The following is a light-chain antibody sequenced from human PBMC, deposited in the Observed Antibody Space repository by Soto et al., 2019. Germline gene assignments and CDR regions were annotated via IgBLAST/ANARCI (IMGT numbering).Light chain of an antibody. V-gene: IGKV1-27*01. CDR1: QDINKY. J-gene: IGKJ1*01. CDR3: QKYGSAPRT. CDR2: GAS. Sequence: IQMTQSPSSLSASVGDRVTITCRASQDINKYLAWYRQKPGKAPALLIYGASTLQSGVPSRFSGSGSGTDFTLTITSLQPEDVVTYYCQKYGSAPRTFGPGTKVEI.